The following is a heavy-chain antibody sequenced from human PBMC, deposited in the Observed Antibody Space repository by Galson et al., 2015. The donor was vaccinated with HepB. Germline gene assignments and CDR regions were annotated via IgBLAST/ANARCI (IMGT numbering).Heavy chain of an antibody. V-gene: IGHV3-48*03. CDR2: ISSSGSTI. CDR3: ARETSYYYGSDAYIGYGMDV. Sequence: SLRLSCAASGFTFSSYEMNWVRQAPGKGLEWVSYISSSGSTIHYADSVKGRFTISRDNAKNSLYLQMNSLRAEDTAVYYCARETSYYYGSDAYIGYGMDVWGQGTTVTVSS. D-gene: IGHD3-10*01. J-gene: IGHJ6*02. CDR1: GFTFSSYE.